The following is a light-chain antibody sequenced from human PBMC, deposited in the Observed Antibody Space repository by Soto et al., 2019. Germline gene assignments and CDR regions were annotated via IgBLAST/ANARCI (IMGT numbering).Light chain of an antibody. CDR3: QQRSNWPVT. Sequence: ENVLTQAPATLSLSPGGRATLSFRASQSVSSYLAWYQQKPGQAPRLLIYDASNRATGIPARFSGSGSGTDFTLTISSLEPEDFAVYYCQQRSNWPVTFGQGTRLENK. J-gene: IGKJ5*01. V-gene: IGKV3-11*01. CDR2: DAS. CDR1: QSVSSY.